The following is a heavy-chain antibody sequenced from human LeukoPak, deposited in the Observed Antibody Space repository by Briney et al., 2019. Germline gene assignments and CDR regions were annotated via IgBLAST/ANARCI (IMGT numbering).Heavy chain of an antibody. D-gene: IGHD6-13*01. Sequence: PGGSLRLSCAASGFTFSSYWMHWVRQAPGKWLVWVSRINSDGSSTSYADSVKGRFTISRDNAKNTLYLQMNSLRAEDTAVYYCARERYGSSSWYGWFDPWGQGTLVTVSS. V-gene: IGHV3-74*01. J-gene: IGHJ5*02. CDR1: GFTFSSYW. CDR3: ARERYGSSSWYGWFDP. CDR2: INSDGSST.